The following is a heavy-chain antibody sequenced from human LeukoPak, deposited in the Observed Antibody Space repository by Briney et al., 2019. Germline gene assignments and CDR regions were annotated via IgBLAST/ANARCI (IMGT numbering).Heavy chain of an antibody. CDR1: GGTFSSYA. J-gene: IGHJ4*02. V-gene: IGHV1-69*13. D-gene: IGHD3-3*01. CDR3: AKEFWSGGFDY. CDR2: IIPIFGTA. Sequence: GASVKVSCKASGGTFSSYAISWVRQAPGQGLEWMGGIIPIFGTANYAQKFQGRVTITADESTSTAYMELSSLRSEDTAVYYCAKEFWSGGFDYWGQGTLVTVSS.